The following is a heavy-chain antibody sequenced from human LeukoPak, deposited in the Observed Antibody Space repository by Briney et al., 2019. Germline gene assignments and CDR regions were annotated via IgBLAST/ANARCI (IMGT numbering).Heavy chain of an antibody. CDR3: ARVGPYSDWLSMNPADAFDI. CDR2: IYYSGST. V-gene: IGHV4-39*07. CDR1: GGSISSSSYY. Sequence: PSETLSLTCTVSGGSISSSSYYWGWIRQPPGKGLEWIGSIYYSGSTYYNPSLKSRVTISVDTSKNQFSLKLSSVTAADTAVYYCARVGPYSDWLSMNPADAFDIWGQGTMVTVSS. D-gene: IGHD3-9*01. J-gene: IGHJ3*02.